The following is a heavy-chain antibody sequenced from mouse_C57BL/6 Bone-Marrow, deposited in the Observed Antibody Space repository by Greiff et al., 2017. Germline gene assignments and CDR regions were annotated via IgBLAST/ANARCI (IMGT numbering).Heavy chain of an antibody. CDR2: IYPRDGST. J-gene: IGHJ2*01. D-gene: IGHD1-1*01. Sequence: VMLVESDAELVKPGASVKISCKVSGYTFTDHTIHWMKQRPEQGLEWIGYIYPRDGSTKYNEKFKGKATLTADKSSSTAYMQLNSLTSEDSAVYFCARGALYGSIFDYWGQGTTLTVSS. CDR1: GYTFTDHT. V-gene: IGHV1-78*01. CDR3: ARGALYGSIFDY.